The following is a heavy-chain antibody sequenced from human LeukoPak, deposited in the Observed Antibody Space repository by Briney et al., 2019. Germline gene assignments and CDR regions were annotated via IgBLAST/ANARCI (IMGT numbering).Heavy chain of an antibody. D-gene: IGHD4-17*01. CDR1: GASISSGLYY. CDR3: TRHNIASDGARLFDF. CDR2: IYTSGST. Sequence: SQTLSLTCTVSGASISSGLYYWSWIRQPAGKGLEWIGRIYTSGSTNYNPSFKSRVTMSVDTSKSQFSLQLTSVTAADTAVYYCTRHNIASDGARLFDFWGRGTLVAVSS. V-gene: IGHV4-61*02. J-gene: IGHJ4*02.